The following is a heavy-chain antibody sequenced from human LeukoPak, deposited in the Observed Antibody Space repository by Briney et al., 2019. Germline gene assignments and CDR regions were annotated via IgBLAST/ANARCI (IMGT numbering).Heavy chain of an antibody. Sequence: GGSLRLSCAASGFTFRNYGMHWVRQAPGKGLEWVGRIKSKTDGGTTDYAAPVKGRFTISRDDSKNTLYLQMNSLKTEDTAVYYCTTDLVVVAATLEDVWGQGTTVTVSS. CDR1: GFTFRNYG. V-gene: IGHV3-15*01. CDR3: TTDLVVVAATLEDV. CDR2: IKSKTDGGTT. D-gene: IGHD2-15*01. J-gene: IGHJ6*02.